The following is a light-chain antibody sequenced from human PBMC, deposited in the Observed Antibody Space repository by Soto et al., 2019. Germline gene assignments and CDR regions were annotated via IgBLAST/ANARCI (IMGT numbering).Light chain of an antibody. V-gene: IGLV1-44*01. J-gene: IGLJ3*02. CDR2: SDD. CDR1: SSNIGSKA. CDR3: AAWGDSLNTWV. Sequence: QAVLTQPPSASGTPGQRVTISCSGSSSNIGSKAVSWYQHFPGTAPKVLIYSDDQRPSGVPDRFSGSKSGTSASLAISGLQAEDEADYFCAAWGDSLNTWVFGGGTKLTVL.